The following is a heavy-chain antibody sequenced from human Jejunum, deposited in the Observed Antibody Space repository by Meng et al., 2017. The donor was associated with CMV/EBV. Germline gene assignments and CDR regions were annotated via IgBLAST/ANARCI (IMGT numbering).Heavy chain of an antibody. CDR2: ISHEGTTQ. V-gene: IGHV3-30*04. Sequence: SGFTITTYSIHWVRRAPGKGLEWVAGISHEGTTQYLADSVKGRFSVSRDTSKNTLYLQMNSLTTEDTAVYYCAREKRFTTYSDSWGRGALVTVSS. CDR3: AREKRFTTYSDS. CDR1: GFTITTYS. D-gene: IGHD1-26*01. J-gene: IGHJ4*02.